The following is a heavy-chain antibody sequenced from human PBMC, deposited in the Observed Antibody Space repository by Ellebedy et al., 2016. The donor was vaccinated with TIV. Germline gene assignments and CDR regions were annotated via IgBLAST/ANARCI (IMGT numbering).Heavy chain of an antibody. J-gene: IGHJ4*02. V-gene: IGHV2-5*01. CDR2: IYWNDDK. CDR1: GFSLSTSGVG. Sequence: SGPTLAKPTQILTLTCTFSGFSLSTSGVGLGWIRQPPGKALEWLALIYWNDDKRYSPSLKSRLTITKDTSKNQVVLTMTNMDPVDTATYYCAHMTPTWDYWGQGTLVTVSS. CDR3: AHMTPTWDY. D-gene: IGHD1-1*01.